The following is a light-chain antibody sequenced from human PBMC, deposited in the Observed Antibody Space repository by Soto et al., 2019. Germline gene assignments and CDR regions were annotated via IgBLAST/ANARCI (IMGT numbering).Light chain of an antibody. V-gene: IGKV3-20*01. CDR3: QQCGSSPYT. Sequence: ETVLTQSQGTLSLSPGESATLSCRASQSVSNKYLVWYQQKPGQAPRLLIHGASSRATGIPDRFSGSGSGTDVTLTINRLEPADSAVYYCQQCGSSPYTFGQGTKLEIK. CDR2: GAS. J-gene: IGKJ2*01. CDR1: QSVSNKY.